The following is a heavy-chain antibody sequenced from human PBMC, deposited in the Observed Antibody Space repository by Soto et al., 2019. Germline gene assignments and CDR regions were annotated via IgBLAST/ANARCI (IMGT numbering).Heavy chain of an antibody. CDR3: ARQDTSRFYYMDV. D-gene: IGHD2-2*01. CDR2: IYYSGSP. J-gene: IGHJ6*03. CDR1: GGSISSYY. Sequence: SETLSLTCTVSGGSISSYYWSWIRQPPGKGLEWIAYIYYSGSPTYNPSLKSRVTISVDTSKNQFSLKLSSVTAADTAVYYCARQDTSRFYYMDVWGTGTTVTAP. V-gene: IGHV4-59*08.